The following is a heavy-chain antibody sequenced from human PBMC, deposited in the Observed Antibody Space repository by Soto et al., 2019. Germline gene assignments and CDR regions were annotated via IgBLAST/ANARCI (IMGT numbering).Heavy chain of an antibody. CDR3: ESPVAAAGTTLYFYGLDA. J-gene: IGHJ6*01. CDR1: GFTFRSYW. V-gene: IGHV3-74*01. D-gene: IGHD6-25*01. CDR2: IDSDGSST. Sequence: EVQLVESGGGLVQPGGSLRLSCAASGFTFRSYWMHWVRQVPGKGLVWVSRIDSDGSSTYYADSVKGRFTISRDNAKNTVYLQMNSMRTEDTGVYYCESPVAAAGTTLYFYGLDAWGQGTTITVSS.